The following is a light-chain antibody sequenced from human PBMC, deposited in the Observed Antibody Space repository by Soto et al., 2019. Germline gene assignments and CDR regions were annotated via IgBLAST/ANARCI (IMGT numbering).Light chain of an antibody. CDR2: WAS. J-gene: IGKJ1*01. V-gene: IGKV4-1*01. CDR1: QTVLYRSNNKNY. CDR3: EQYFTTPPA. Sequence: IVMTQSPDSLAVSLGERATINCKSSQTVLYRSNNKNYLAWYQQKPGQPPKLLIYWASTRESGVPDRFSGSGSGTDFTLTISSLQAEDVAVYYCEQYFTTPPAFGQGTKVDIK.